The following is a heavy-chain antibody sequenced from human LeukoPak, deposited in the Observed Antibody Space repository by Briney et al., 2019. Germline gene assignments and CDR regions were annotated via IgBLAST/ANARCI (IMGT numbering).Heavy chain of an antibody. CDR1: GFTFSSSA. V-gene: IGHV3-23*01. CDR3: ARGLAKRFGDPIIQYYYMDV. D-gene: IGHD3-10*01. Sequence: GGSLRLSCAASGFTFSSSAMSWVRQAPGKGLEWVSSISGSGSGGSTYYADSVKGRFTISRDNSKNTLYLQMNSLRVEDTAVYYRARGLAKRFGDPIIQYYYMDVWGKGTTVTISS. J-gene: IGHJ6*03. CDR2: ISGSGSGGST.